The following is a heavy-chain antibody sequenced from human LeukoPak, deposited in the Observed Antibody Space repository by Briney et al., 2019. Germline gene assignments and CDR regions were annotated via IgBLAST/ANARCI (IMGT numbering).Heavy chain of an antibody. CDR3: ARDPYSGHYGNDYYYYMDV. D-gene: IGHD5-12*01. J-gene: IGHJ6*03. CDR2: TSSSGNTT. CDR1: GFTFSDNY. Sequence: GGSLRLSCAASGFTFSDNYMSWIRQAPGKGLEGVSYTSSSGNTTYNADSVKGRFTISRDNAKSSLYLQMNNLRAEDTAVYYCARDPYSGHYGNDYYYYMDVWGKGTTATISS. V-gene: IGHV3-11*04.